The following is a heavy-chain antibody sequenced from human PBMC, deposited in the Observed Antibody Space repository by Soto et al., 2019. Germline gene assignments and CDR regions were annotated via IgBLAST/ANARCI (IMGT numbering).Heavy chain of an antibody. CDR3: GAVGCSGGSCYSYYYGMDV. V-gene: IGHV1-69*12. D-gene: IGHD2-15*01. Sequence: QVQLVQSGAEVKKPGSSVKVSCKASGGTFSSYAISWVRQAPGQGLEWMGGMIPIFGTANYAQKFQGRVTITADESTSTAYMEMSSLISEDTAVYYCGAVGCSGGSCYSYYYGMDVWGQGTTVTVSS. CDR1: GGTFSSYA. J-gene: IGHJ6*02. CDR2: MIPIFGTA.